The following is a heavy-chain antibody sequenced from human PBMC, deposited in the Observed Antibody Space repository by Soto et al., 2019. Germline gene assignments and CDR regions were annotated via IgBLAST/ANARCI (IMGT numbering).Heavy chain of an antibody. D-gene: IGHD3-22*01. CDR1: GFTFSSYG. Sequence: GGSLRLSCAASGFTFSSYGMHWVRQAPGKGLEWVAVIWYDGSNKYYADSVKGRFTISRDNSKNTLYLQMNSLRAEDTAVYYCARDRSYYDSSGSLYYYYGMDVWGQGTTVTVSS. J-gene: IGHJ6*02. CDR2: IWYDGSNK. CDR3: ARDRSYYDSSGSLYYYYGMDV. V-gene: IGHV3-33*01.